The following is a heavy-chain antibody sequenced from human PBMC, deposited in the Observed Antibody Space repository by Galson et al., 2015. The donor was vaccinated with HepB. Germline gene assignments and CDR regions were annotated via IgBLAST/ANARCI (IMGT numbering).Heavy chain of an antibody. D-gene: IGHD6-13*01. CDR2: IPYDGSNK. J-gene: IGHJ1*01. CDR1: GFTFSSYG. Sequence: SLRLSCAASGFTFSSYGMHWVRQAPGKGLEWVTFIPYDGSNKYYADSVKGRFTISRDNSKNTLYLQMNSLRTEDTAVYYCAKELYSSSWTGYFHHWGQGTLVTVSS. CDR3: AKELYSSSWTGYFHH. V-gene: IGHV3-30*02.